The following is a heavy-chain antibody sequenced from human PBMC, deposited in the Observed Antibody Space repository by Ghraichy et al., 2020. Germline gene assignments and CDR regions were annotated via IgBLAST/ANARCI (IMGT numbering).Heavy chain of an antibody. CDR3: ARGSTIIYTTSCFDY. D-gene: IGHD6-13*01. Sequence: SQTLSLTCAVYGGSLSGYYWSWIRQPPGKGLEWIGEINPSGSTNYNPSLKSRVTISKDTSKNQLSLKLSSVTAADTAVYYCARGSTIIYTTSCFDYWGQGTLVTVSS. V-gene: IGHV4-34*01. J-gene: IGHJ4*02. CDR2: INPSGST. CDR1: GGSLSGYY.